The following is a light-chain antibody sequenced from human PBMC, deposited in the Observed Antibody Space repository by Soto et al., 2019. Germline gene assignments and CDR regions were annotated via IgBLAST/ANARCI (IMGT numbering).Light chain of an antibody. CDR2: DVS. CDR3: TSYPTTGPSV. J-gene: IGLJ1*01. V-gene: IGLV2-14*03. CDR1: SSDLGDYNY. Sequence: QSVLAQPASVSGSPGQSITISCTGASSDLGDYNYVSWYQQHPGKAPKLMIYDVSSRPSGVSDRFSGSKSGNTASLTISGLQAEDEADYYCTSYPTTGPSVFATGPKVTVL.